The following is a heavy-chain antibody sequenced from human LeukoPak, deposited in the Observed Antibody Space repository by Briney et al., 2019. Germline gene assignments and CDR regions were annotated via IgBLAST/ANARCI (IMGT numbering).Heavy chain of an antibody. Sequence: GGSLRLSRAASGFIFSSYSMNWVRHAPGKGLEWVSSISSTRTYMHYADSLKGRFTISRDNARNSLYLQINSLRVEDTAIYYCARVQRGEMATFDYWGQGTLVTVSS. CDR1: GFIFSSYS. J-gene: IGHJ4*02. CDR2: ISSTRTYM. D-gene: IGHD5-24*01. V-gene: IGHV3-21*01. CDR3: ARVQRGEMATFDY.